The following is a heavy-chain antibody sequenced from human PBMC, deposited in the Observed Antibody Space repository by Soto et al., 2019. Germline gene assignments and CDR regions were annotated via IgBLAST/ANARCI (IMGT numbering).Heavy chain of an antibody. CDR1: GYTFTSYG. J-gene: IGHJ6*02. CDR2: ISAYNGNT. CDR3: ARPGVGSSSWKRYYYYGMDV. D-gene: IGHD6-13*01. Sequence: QVQLVQSGAEVKKPGASVKVSCKASGYTFTSYGISWVRQAPGQGLEGMGWISAYNGNTNYAQKLQGRVTMTTDTATSTAYMELRSLRSDDTAVYYCARPGVGSSSWKRYYYYGMDVWGQGTTVTVSS. V-gene: IGHV1-18*01.